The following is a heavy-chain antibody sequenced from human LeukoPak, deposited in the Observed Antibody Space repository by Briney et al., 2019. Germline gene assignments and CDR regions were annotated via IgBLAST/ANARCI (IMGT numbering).Heavy chain of an antibody. CDR2: ISGSGGST. J-gene: IGHJ5*02. V-gene: IGHV3-23*01. CDR1: GFTFSSYA. Sequence: RGSLRLSCAASGFTFSSYAMSWVRQAPGKGLEWVSAISGSGGSTYYADAVKGRFTISRDNSKNRMYLQMNSLRAEDTAVYYCAKVAVLVWGSYRNNWFDPWGQGTLVTVPS. CDR3: AKVAVLVWGSYRNNWFDP. D-gene: IGHD3-16*02.